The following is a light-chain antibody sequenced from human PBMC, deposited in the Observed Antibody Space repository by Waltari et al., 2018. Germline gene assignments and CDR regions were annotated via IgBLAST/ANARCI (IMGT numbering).Light chain of an antibody. CDR1: QSVFYRPDNKNY. CDR3: QQSHSVPYT. J-gene: IGKJ2*01. CDR2: WAS. Sequence: DIVMTQSPDSLAVSLGESATINCKSSQSVFYRPDNKNYLVWYQQKPGQPPKLLIYWASTRESGVPDRFSGSGSGTDFTLTISSLQAEDVAVYYCQQSHSVPYTFGQGTQLEIK. V-gene: IGKV4-1*01.